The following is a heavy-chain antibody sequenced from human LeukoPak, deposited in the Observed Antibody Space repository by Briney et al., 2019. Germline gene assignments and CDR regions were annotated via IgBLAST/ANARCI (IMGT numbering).Heavy chain of an antibody. CDR3: ARDTYYDILTGYYDY. V-gene: IGHV3-48*01. J-gene: IGHJ4*02. CDR2: ISSSSSTI. CDR1: GFTFSSYI. Sequence: QPGGSLRLSCAAPGFTFSSYIMNWVRQAPGKGLEWVSYISSSSSTIYYADSVKGRFTISRDNAKNSLYLQMNSLRAEDTAVYYCARDTYYDILTGYYDYWGQGTLVTVSS. D-gene: IGHD3-9*01.